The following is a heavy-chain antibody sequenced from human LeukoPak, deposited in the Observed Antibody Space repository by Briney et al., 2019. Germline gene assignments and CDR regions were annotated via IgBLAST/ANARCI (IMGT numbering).Heavy chain of an antibody. CDR2: IRSSSTTI. CDR3: ARGREVYRVVVITRAFDI. V-gene: IGHV3-48*01. D-gene: IGHD3-22*01. Sequence: PGGSLRLSCEASGFTFSNYSMNWVRQAPGKGLEWVSYIRSSSTTIYYADSVKGRFTIPRDNAKNSLYLQMNSLRAEDTAVYYCARGREVYRVVVITRAFDIWGQGTMVTVSS. J-gene: IGHJ3*02. CDR1: GFTFSNYS.